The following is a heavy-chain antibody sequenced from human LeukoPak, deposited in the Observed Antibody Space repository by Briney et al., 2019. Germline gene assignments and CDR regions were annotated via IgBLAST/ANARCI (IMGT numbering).Heavy chain of an antibody. D-gene: IGHD3-10*01. CDR2: IIPIFGTA. Sequence: SVKVSCKASGGTFSSYAISWVRQAPGQGLEWMGGIIPIFGTANYAQKFQGRVTITTDESTSTAYMELSSLRSEDTAVYYCARGTMVRGVRYFDYWGQGTLVTVYS. V-gene: IGHV1-69*05. CDR1: GGTFSSYA. J-gene: IGHJ4*02. CDR3: ARGTMVRGVRYFDY.